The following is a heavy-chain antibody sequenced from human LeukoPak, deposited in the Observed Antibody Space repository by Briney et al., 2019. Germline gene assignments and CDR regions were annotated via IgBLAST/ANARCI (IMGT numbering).Heavy chain of an antibody. CDR3: ARQGHTSVLVFNWFHP. Sequence: PSETLTLTCTVSGGSISSNRNYWGWLRQPPGKGLEWIGSIYYSSTIYYNPSLKRRATTSDDTKKSQFSLKLSSVTAADTAVYYCARQGHTSVLVFNWFHPWGEGSLVSVSS. J-gene: IGHJ5*02. CDR2: IYYSSTI. CDR1: GGSISSNRNY. V-gene: IGHV4-39*01. D-gene: IGHD6-19*01.